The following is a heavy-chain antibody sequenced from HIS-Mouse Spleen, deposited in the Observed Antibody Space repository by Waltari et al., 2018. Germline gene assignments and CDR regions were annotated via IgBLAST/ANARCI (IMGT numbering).Heavy chain of an antibody. V-gene: IGHV1-2*02. J-gene: IGHJ4*02. D-gene: IGHD2-2*02. CDR1: GYTFTGYY. Sequence: QVQLVQSGAEVKKPGASVKVSCKASGYTFTGYYMHWVRQAPGQGLEWRGWINPNRGGTNYAQKFKGRVTMTRDTSISTAYMELSRLRSDDTAVYYCARYNALYRLYYFDYWGQGTLVTVSS. CDR3: ARYNALYRLYYFDY. CDR2: INPNRGGT.